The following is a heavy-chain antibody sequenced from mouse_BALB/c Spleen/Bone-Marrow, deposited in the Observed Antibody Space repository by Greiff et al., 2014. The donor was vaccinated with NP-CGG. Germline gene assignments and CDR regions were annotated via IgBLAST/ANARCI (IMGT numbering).Heavy chain of an antibody. CDR3: GRDYYGSTSFAY. J-gene: IGHJ3*01. Sequence: HLVESGPELVKPGTSVKMSCKASGYTFTSYVMHWVKQKLGQGLEWIGYINPYNDGIKYNEKFKGKATLTSDKSSSTAYMELSSLTSEDSAVYLCGRDYYGSTSFAYWGQGTLVTVSA. CDR1: GYTFTSYV. D-gene: IGHD1-1*01. V-gene: IGHV1-14*01. CDR2: INPYNDGI.